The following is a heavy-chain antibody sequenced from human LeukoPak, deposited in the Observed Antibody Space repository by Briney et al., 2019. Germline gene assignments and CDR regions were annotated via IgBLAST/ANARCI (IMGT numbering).Heavy chain of an antibody. CDR1: GSTFTSHW. J-gene: IGHJ4*02. CDR2: IYPADSET. D-gene: IGHD2-2*01. V-gene: IGHV5-51*01. CDR3: ARPTTGCSSTSCYLLF. Sequence: GQSLKTSCKDSGSTFTSHWIGWVRQMPGKGLEWMGVIYPADSETTYSPSLQGQVTISADKSISTAYLQWSSLKASDTAMYYCARPTTGCSSTSCYLLFWGQGTRVTVSS.